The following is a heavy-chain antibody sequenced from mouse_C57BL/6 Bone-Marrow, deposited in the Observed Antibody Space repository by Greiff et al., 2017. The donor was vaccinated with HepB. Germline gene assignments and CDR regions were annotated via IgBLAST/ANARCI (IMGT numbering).Heavy chain of an antibody. J-gene: IGHJ4*01. Sequence: EVKVVESGGDLVKPGGSLKLSCAASGFTFSSYGMSWVRQTPDKRLEWVATISSGGSYTYYPDSVKGRFTISRDNAKNTLYLQMSSLKSEDTAMYYCARHGYGSSYGAMDYWGQGTSVTVSS. CDR3: ARHGYGSSYGAMDY. D-gene: IGHD1-1*01. CDR2: ISSGGSYT. V-gene: IGHV5-6*01. CDR1: GFTFSSYG.